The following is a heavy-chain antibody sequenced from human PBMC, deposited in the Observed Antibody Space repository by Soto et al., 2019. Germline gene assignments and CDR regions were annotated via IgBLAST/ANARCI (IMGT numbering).Heavy chain of an antibody. CDR3: ARDEPYLYSGYEYDIFY. Sequence: QVQLVQSGAEVKKPGASVKVSCKASGYTFTSYGISWVRQAPGQGLEWMGWISAYNGNTNYAQKLQGRVTMTTDTSTSTAYMEPRSLRSDDTAVYYCARDEPYLYSGYEYDIFYWGQGTLVTVSS. CDR2: ISAYNGNT. J-gene: IGHJ4*02. V-gene: IGHV1-18*01. D-gene: IGHD5-12*01. CDR1: GYTFTSYG.